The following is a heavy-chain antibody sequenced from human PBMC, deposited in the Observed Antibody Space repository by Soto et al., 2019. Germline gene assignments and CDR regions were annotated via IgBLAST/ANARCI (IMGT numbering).Heavy chain of an antibody. CDR1: GGTFSSYA. J-gene: IGHJ6*02. CDR3: AGPPELTRIYYYYGMDV. Sequence: QVQLVQSGAEVKKPGSSVKVSCKASGGTFSSYAISWVRQAPGQGIEWMGGIIPIFGTANYAQKFQGRVTITADESTSTAYMELRSLRSEDTAVYYCAGPPELTRIYYYYGMDVWGQGTTVTVSS. V-gene: IGHV1-69*12. D-gene: IGHD1-7*01. CDR2: IIPIFGTA.